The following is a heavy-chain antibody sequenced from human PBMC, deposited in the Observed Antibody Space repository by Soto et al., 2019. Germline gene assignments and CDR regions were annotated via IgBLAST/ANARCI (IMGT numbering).Heavy chain of an antibody. CDR3: ARDTMTKVSSYYYYYYGMDV. D-gene: IGHD4-4*01. Sequence: SETLSLTCTVSGVSISSYYWSCIRQPPGKGLEWIGYIYYSGSTNYNPSLKSRVTISVDTSKNQFSLKLSSVTAADTAVYYCARDTMTKVSSYYYYYYGMDVWGQGTTVTVSS. CDR2: IYYSGST. CDR1: GVSISSYY. V-gene: IGHV4-59*01. J-gene: IGHJ6*02.